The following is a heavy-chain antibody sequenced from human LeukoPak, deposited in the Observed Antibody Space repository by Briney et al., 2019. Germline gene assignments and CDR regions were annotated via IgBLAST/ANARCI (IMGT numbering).Heavy chain of an antibody. CDR2: IKSKTDGGTV. Sequence: GGSLRLSCAASGLTFSEAWMSWVRQAPGKGLAWVGRIKSKTDGGTVDYTAPVKGRFTISRDDSQNTLYLHMNSLKTEDTAVYYCTTTGNYGSGSYYRSDYYGMDVWGQGTTVTVSS. V-gene: IGHV3-15*01. J-gene: IGHJ6*02. D-gene: IGHD3-10*01. CDR3: TTTGNYGSGSYYRSDYYGMDV. CDR1: GLTFSEAW.